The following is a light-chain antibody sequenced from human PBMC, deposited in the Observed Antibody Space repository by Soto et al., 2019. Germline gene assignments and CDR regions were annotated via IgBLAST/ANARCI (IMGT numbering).Light chain of an antibody. CDR2: DAS. CDR1: QSVSSY. CDR3: QQRSNWTPWT. J-gene: IGKJ1*01. V-gene: IGKV3-11*01. Sequence: EIVLTQSPATLSLSPGERATLSCRASQSVSSYLAWYQQKPGQAPRLLIYDASNRATGIPARFSGSGSGTDFTLTISSLEPEDFAVYYCQQRSNWTPWTFGQGTKVEL.